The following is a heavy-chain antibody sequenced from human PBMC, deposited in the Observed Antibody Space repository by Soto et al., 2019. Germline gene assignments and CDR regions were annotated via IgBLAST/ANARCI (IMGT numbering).Heavy chain of an antibody. CDR1: GGSFSGYY. CDR2: INHSGST. D-gene: IGHD3-22*01. J-gene: IGHJ4*02. CDR3: ARVALNDYDSSGYYYAPFDY. V-gene: IGHV4-34*01. Sequence: SETLSLTCAVYGGSFSGYYWSWIRQPPGKGLEWIGEINHSGSTNYNPSLKSRVTISVDTSKNQFSLKLSSVTAADTAVYYCARVALNDYDSSGYYYAPFDYWGQGTLVTVSS.